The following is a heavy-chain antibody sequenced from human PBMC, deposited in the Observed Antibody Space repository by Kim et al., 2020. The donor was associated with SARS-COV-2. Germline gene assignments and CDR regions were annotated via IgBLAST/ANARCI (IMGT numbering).Heavy chain of an antibody. CDR1: GFTFSSYA. J-gene: IGHJ4*02. V-gene: IGHV3-23*01. Sequence: GGSLRLSCAASGFTFSSYAMSWVRQAPGKGLEWVSAISGSGGSTYYADSVKGRFTISRDNSKNTLYLQMNSLRAEDTAVYYCAKDLYYCDSSGYPVYYFDYWGQGTLVTVSS. CDR2: ISGSGGST. D-gene: IGHD3-22*01. CDR3: AKDLYYCDSSGYPVYYFDY.